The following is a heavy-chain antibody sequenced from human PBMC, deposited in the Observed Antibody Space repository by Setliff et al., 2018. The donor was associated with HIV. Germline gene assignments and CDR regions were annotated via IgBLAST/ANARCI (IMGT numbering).Heavy chain of an antibody. CDR3: ARHRVDTSMLVVKSPGAFDL. D-gene: IGHD3-22*01. CDR1: EYTFTSYW. V-gene: IGHV5-51*01. Sequence: PGESLKISCQGSEYTFTSYWIGWVRQKPGPGLEWMGIIFPADSDTSVSPSFQGQVSISADRSTYAAFLQWTSLKASDTGMYFCARHRVDTSMLVVKSPGAFDLWGQGTLVTVSS. CDR2: IFPADSDT. J-gene: IGHJ3*01.